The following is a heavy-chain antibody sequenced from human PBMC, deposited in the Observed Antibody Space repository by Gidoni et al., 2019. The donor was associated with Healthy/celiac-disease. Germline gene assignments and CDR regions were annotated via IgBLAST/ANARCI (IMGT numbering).Heavy chain of an antibody. Sequence: EVQLVQSGAEVQKPGESLKISCKGSGYSFTSYWIGWVRQRPGKGLEWMGIIYPGDSDTRYSPSFQGQVTISADKSISTAYLQWSSLKASDTAMYYCARQSRKQWRPKEYWFDPWGQGTLVTVSS. CDR1: GYSFTSYW. V-gene: IGHV5-51*01. J-gene: IGHJ5*02. D-gene: IGHD6-19*01. CDR2: IYPGDSDT. CDR3: ARQSRKQWRPKEYWFDP.